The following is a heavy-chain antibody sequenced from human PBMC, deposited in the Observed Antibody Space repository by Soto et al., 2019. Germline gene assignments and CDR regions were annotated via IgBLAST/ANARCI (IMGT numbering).Heavy chain of an antibody. CDR2: IIPILGIA. J-gene: IGHJ5*02. CDR3: ARAAGDIVVVVADLAEGGWFDP. CDR1: GGTFSSYT. V-gene: IGHV1-69*02. Sequence: QVQLVQSGAEVKKPGSSVKVSCKASGGTFSSYTISWVRQAPGQGLEWMGRIIPILGIANYAQKFQGRVTITADKSKNTAYMALSSLRSEDTAVDYCARAAGDIVVVVADLAEGGWFDPWSQGTLVTVSS. D-gene: IGHD2-15*01.